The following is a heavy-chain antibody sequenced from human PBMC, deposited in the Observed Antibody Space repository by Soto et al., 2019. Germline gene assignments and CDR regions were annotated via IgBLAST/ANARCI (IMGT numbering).Heavy chain of an antibody. D-gene: IGHD3-10*01. V-gene: IGHV1-8*01. Sequence: QVQLVQSGAEVKKPGASVKVSCKASGYTFTSYDINWVRQATGQGLEWMGWMNPNSGNTGYAQKFQGRVTMTRNTSISTAYMDLSSLRSEYTAVYYCARGRGPRRFGEYHNWFDPWGQGTLVTVSS. J-gene: IGHJ5*02. CDR2: MNPNSGNT. CDR1: GYTFTSYD. CDR3: ARGRGPRRFGEYHNWFDP.